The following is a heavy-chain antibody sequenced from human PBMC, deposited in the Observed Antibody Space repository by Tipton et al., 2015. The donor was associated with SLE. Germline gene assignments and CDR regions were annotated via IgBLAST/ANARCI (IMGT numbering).Heavy chain of an antibody. CDR3: ARDGGEDSSTSLDY. V-gene: IGHV4-59*12. CDR2: IYYSGTT. D-gene: IGHD2-2*01. Sequence: TLSLTCTVSGGSISSYYWSWIRQPPGKGLEWIGYIYYSGTTYYNPSLKSRVSISLDTSKNQFSLRLNSVTAADTAVYYCARDGGEDSSTSLDYWGQGTLVTVSS. CDR1: GGSISSYY. J-gene: IGHJ4*02.